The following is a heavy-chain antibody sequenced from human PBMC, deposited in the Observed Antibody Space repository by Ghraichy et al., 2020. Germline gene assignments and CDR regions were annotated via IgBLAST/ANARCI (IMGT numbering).Heavy chain of an antibody. V-gene: IGHV4-34*01. J-gene: IGHJ6*03. D-gene: IGHD3-3*01. CDR3: ARSLEWLIYYYYMDV. Sequence: SETLSLTCAVYGGSFSGYYWSWIRQPPGKGLEWIGEINHSGSTNYNPSLKSRVTISVDTSKNQFSLKLSSVTAADTAVYYCARSLEWLIYYYYMDVWGKGTTVTVSS. CDR1: GGSFSGYY. CDR2: INHSGST.